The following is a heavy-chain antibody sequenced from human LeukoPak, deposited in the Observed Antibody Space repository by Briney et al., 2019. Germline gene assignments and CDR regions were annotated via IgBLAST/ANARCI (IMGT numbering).Heavy chain of an antibody. CDR1: GGSISSYS. J-gene: IGHJ6*02. Sequence: SETLSLTCTVSGGSISSYSWSWIRQPPGKGLEWIGYIYYSGSTNYNPSLKSRVTISVDTSKKQFSLKLSSVTAADTAVYYCARVGAMDYYYYGMDVWGQGTTVTVSS. CDR2: IYYSGST. CDR3: ARVGAMDYYYYGMDV. V-gene: IGHV4-59*08. D-gene: IGHD5-18*01.